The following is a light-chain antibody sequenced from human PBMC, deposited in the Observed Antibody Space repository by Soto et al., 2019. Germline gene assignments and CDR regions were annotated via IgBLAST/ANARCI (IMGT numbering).Light chain of an antibody. J-gene: IGKJ1*01. CDR3: QKYNRAPWT. CDR1: QGISNF. Sequence: DTHMTHAPSSLSASFGDIVTITCRASQGISNFLAWYQQRPGEVPKLLIYAASTLQPGVPSRFSGSGSGTDFTLTISSLQPEDVATYYCQKYNRAPWTFGQGTKV. V-gene: IGKV1-27*01. CDR2: AAS.